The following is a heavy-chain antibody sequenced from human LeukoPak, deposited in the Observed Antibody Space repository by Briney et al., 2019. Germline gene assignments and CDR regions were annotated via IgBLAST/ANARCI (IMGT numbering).Heavy chain of an antibody. J-gene: IGHJ6*04. CDR3: ARAYYYYGMDV. CDR1: GLTFSSYE. V-gene: IGHV3-48*03. Sequence: GGPLRLSCAASGLTFSSYEMNWLRQAPGKGLEGVSYISSSGSTIYYADSVKGRFTISRDNAKNSLYLQMNSLRAEDTAVYYCARAYYYYGMDVWGKGTTVTVSS. CDR2: ISSSGSTI.